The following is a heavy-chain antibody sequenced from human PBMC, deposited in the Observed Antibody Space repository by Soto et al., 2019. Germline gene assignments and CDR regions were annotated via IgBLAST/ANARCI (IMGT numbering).Heavy chain of an antibody. CDR3: ARKGVAFDY. D-gene: IGHD3-3*01. J-gene: IGHJ4*02. V-gene: IGHV3-23*01. Sequence: PGGSLRLSCTASGFTFSFYAMSWVRQAPGKGLEWVSSIGGRGDNTFYADSVKGRFTISRDSAKNSLFLQMNSLRDEDTAVYYCARKGVAFDYWGQGALVTVSS. CDR1: GFTFSFYA. CDR2: IGGRGDNT.